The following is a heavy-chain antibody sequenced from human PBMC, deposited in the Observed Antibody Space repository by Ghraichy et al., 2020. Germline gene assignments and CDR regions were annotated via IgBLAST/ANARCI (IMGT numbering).Heavy chain of an antibody. CDR1: GFTFSSYA. CDR2: ISGSGGST. CDR3: AKYDYVWGSYRTFDY. D-gene: IGHD3-16*02. Sequence: GGSLRLSCAASGFTFSSYAMSWVRQAPGKGLEWVSAISGSGGSTYYADSVKGRFTISRDNSKNTLYLQMNSLRAEDTAVYYCAKYDYVWGSYRTFDYWGQGTLVTVSS. V-gene: IGHV3-23*01. J-gene: IGHJ4*02.